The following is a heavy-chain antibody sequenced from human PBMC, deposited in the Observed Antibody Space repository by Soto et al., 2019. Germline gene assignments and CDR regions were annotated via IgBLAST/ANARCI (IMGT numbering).Heavy chain of an antibody. D-gene: IGHD3-10*01. V-gene: IGHV4-31*03. CDR2: IYYSGST. CDR3: ARVGSYHSTAFDI. J-gene: IGHJ3*02. Sequence: QVQLQESGPGLVKPSQTLSLTCTVSGGSISSGGYYWSRIRQHPGKGLEWIGNIYYSGSTYYNPSLQSRVTISVDTSKNQCSLKLSSVTAADTAVYYCARVGSYHSTAFDIWGQGTMVTVSS. CDR1: GGSISSGGYY.